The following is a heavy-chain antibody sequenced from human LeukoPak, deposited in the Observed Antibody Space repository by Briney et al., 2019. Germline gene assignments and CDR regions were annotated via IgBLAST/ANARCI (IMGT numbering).Heavy chain of an antibody. J-gene: IGHJ4*02. CDR1: GFTFSSHG. Sequence: GGSLRLSCEASGFTFSSHGMHWVRQAPGKGLEWVSGINWNGGSTGYADSVKGRFTISRDNAKNSLYLQMNSLRAEDTALYYCARGLSGSYYGWSYFDYWGQGTLVTVSS. CDR3: ARGLSGSYYGWSYFDY. CDR2: INWNGGST. V-gene: IGHV3-20*04. D-gene: IGHD1-26*01.